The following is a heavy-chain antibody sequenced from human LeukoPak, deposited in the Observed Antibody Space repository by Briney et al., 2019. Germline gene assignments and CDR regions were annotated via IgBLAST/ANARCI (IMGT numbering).Heavy chain of an antibody. CDR1: GFTFDDYA. Sequence: GGSLRLSCAASGFTFDDYAMHWVRQAPGKGLEWVSGISWNSGSIGYADSVKGRFTISRDNAKNSLYLQMNSLRAEDTALYYCAKGGGRWGQGTLVTVSS. D-gene: IGHD2-15*01. J-gene: IGHJ4*02. CDR2: ISWNSGSI. CDR3: AKGGGR. V-gene: IGHV3-9*01.